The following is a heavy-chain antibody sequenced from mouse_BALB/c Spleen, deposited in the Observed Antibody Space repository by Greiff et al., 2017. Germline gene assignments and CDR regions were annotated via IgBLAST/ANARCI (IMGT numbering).Heavy chain of an antibody. J-gene: IGHJ4*01. CDR1: GYSITSDYA. V-gene: IGHV3-2*02. CDR2: ISYSGST. D-gene: IGHD2-3*01. Sequence: EVQLQESGPGLVKPSQSLSLTCTVTGYSITSDYAWNWIRQFPGNKLEWMGYISYSGSTSYNPSLKSRISITRDTSKNQFFLQLNSVTTEDTATYYCAKGGGIYDGYYGAMDYWGQGTSVTVSA. CDR3: AKGGGIYDGYYGAMDY.